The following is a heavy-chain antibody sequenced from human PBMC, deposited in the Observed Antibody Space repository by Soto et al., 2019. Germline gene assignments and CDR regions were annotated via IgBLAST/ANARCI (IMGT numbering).Heavy chain of an antibody. Sequence: SETLSLTCIVSGGSISNYYWSWIRQPPGKGLEWIGYIYYSGSTNYNPSLTSRVTISVDTSKNSLYLQMNSLRDEDTAVYYCARGACSGGSCYSWNQYFDYWGQGTLVTVSS. CDR2: IYYSGST. V-gene: IGHV4-59*12. D-gene: IGHD2-15*01. CDR1: GGSISNYY. J-gene: IGHJ4*02. CDR3: ARGACSGGSCYSWNQYFDY.